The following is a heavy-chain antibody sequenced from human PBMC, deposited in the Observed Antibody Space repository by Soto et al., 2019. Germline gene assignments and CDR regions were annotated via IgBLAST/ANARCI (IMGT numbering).Heavy chain of an antibody. CDR1: GFTFINAR. D-gene: IGHD3-22*01. CDR3: TTDSPYYYDSSGYYGY. J-gene: IGHJ4*02. CDR2: IKSKTDGGTT. V-gene: IGHV3-15*01. Sequence: PGGSLSLSCGASGFTFINARMSWVRQAPGKGLEWVGRIKSKTDGGTTDYAAPVKGRFTISRDDSKNTLYLQMNSLKTEDTAVYYCTTDSPYYYDSSGYYGYWGQGTLVTVSS.